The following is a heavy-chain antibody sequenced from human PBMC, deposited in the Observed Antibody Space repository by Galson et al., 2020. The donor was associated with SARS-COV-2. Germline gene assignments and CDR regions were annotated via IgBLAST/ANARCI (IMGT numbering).Heavy chain of an antibody. Sequence: GESLTLSCAASAFTFSSYAISWVRQPPGKGLEWVSLISASGSDTFYADSVKGRFTISRDNYRYTLFLQMDSLRAEDTAVYYCAKRYSGSRYWYFDLWGRGTLFTVSS. CDR3: AKRYSGSRYWYFDL. J-gene: IGHJ2*01. CDR2: ISASGSDT. D-gene: IGHD1-26*01. V-gene: IGHV3-23*01. CDR1: AFTFSSYA.